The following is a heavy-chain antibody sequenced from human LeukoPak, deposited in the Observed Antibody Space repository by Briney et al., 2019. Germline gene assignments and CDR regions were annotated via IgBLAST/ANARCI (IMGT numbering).Heavy chain of an antibody. CDR3: ARVVPMYSSDWYDDY. CDR2: IYYSGST. D-gene: IGHD6-19*01. J-gene: IGHJ4*02. V-gene: IGHV4-39*01. CDR1: GGSISSYY. Sequence: SETLSLTCTVSGGSISSYYWGWIRQPPGKGLEWIGTIYYSGSTYYNPSLKSRVTISVDTSKNQFSLKLSSVTAADTAVYYCARVVPMYSSDWYDDYWGQGTLVTVSS.